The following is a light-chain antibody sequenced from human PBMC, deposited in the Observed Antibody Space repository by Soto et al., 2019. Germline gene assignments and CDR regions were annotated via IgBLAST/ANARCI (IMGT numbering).Light chain of an antibody. V-gene: IGKV1-5*03. Sequence: MPGAPSTVSGAVGDRVTITCRASQTISSWLAWYQQKPGKAPKLLIYKASTLKSGVPSRFSGSGSGTEFTLTISSLQPDDFATYYCQHYNSYSEVFGQGTKVDIK. CDR1: QTISSW. J-gene: IGKJ1*01. CDR3: QHYNSYSEV. CDR2: KAS.